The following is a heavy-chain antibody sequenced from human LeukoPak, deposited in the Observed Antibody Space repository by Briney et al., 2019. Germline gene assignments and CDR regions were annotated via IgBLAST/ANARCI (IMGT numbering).Heavy chain of an antibody. CDR1: GYSISSGYY. CDR2: IYHSGST. V-gene: IGHV4-38-2*02. D-gene: IGHD3-22*01. CDR3: ARSSSGYPH. J-gene: IGHJ4*02. Sequence: PSETLSLTCTVSGYSISSGYYWGWIRQPPGKGPEWIGSIYHSGSTYYNPSLKSRVTISVDTSKNQFSLKLSSVTAADTAVYYCARSSSGYPHWGQGTLVTVSS.